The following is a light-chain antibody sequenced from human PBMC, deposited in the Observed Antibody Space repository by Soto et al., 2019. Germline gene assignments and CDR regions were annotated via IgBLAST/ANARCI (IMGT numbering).Light chain of an antibody. CDR2: DAS. J-gene: IGKJ5*01. CDR1: QSVGSY. V-gene: IGKV3-11*01. Sequence: EIVLTQSPATLSLSPGEGATLSCRASQSVGSYLAWYQQKLGQAPRLLIYDASKRATGIPARFSGSGSGTDFTLTISSLEPEDSAVYYCQQRHMWPITCGQGTRLEIK. CDR3: QQRHMWPIT.